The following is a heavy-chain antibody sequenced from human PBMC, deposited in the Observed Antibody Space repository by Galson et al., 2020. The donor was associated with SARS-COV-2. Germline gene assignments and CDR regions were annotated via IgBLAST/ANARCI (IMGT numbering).Heavy chain of an antibody. J-gene: IGHJ2*01. CDR3: ARQGVNMIVLVTVPGWYFDL. Sequence: SETLSLTCTVSGYSVSTTNYWGWVRQPPGRGLEWIGSVYPSGPTYYNPSLKSRVTISVDTSKNQCSLRLDSVTAADTALYYCARQGVNMIVLVTVPGWYFDLWGRGTLVTVSS. V-gene: IGHV4-38-2*02. CDR2: VYPSGPT. CDR1: GYSVSTTNY. D-gene: IGHD3-22*01.